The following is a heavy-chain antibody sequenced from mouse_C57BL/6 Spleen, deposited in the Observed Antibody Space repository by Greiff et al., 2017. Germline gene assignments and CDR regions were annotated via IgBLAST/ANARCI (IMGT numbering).Heavy chain of an antibody. CDR2: INPSSGYT. V-gene: IGHV1-4*01. CDR3: ASVVATQDYFDY. J-gene: IGHJ2*01. Sequence: QVQLKESGAELARPGASVKMSCKASGYTFTSYTMHWVKQRPGQGLEWIGYINPSSGYTKYNQKFKDKATLTADKSSSTAYMQLSSLTSEDSAVYYCASVVATQDYFDYWGQGTTLTVSS. D-gene: IGHD1-1*01. CDR1: GYTFTSYT.